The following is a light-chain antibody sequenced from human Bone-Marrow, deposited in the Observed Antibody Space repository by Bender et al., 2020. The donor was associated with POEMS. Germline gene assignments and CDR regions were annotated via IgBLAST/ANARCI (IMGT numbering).Light chain of an antibody. CDR3: VAWDASLNGWV. Sequence: QSALTQPRSVSGSPGQSVTISCTGTSSDVGGHNSVSWFQQSAGKAPKLMIYDVSDRPSGVSNRFSGSKSGTSASLAITGLQSDDEAIYFCVAWDASLNGWVFGGGTKLTVL. CDR1: SSDVGGHNS. V-gene: IGLV2-11*01. CDR2: DVS. J-gene: IGLJ3*02.